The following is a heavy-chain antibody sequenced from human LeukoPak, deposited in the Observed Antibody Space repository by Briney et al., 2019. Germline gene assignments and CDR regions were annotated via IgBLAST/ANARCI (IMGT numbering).Heavy chain of an antibody. D-gene: IGHD1-14*01. CDR2: INPNGGST. V-gene: IGHV1-46*01. CDR3: ARGNPPYYFNY. Sequence: ASVKVSCKASVYTFTSYYMHWVRQAPGQGLEWMGLINPNGGSTTYAQKFQGRVTMTRDTSTSTVYMTLTTLRPEDTGVYSCARGNPPYYFNYWGQGTLVTVSS. CDR1: VYTFTSYY. J-gene: IGHJ4*02.